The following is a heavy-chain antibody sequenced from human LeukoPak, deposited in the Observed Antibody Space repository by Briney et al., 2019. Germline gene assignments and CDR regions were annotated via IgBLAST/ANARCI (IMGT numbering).Heavy chain of an antibody. D-gene: IGHD6-6*01. V-gene: IGHV4-34*01. CDR1: GGSISSYY. J-gene: IGHJ4*02. CDR3: ARGRSWSPRFDY. CDR2: INHSGST. Sequence: EPSETLSLTCTVSGGSISSYYWSWIRQPPGKGLEWIGEINHSGSTNYNPSLKSRVTISVDTSKNQFSLKLSSVTAADTAVYYCARGRSWSPRFDYWGQGTLVTVSS.